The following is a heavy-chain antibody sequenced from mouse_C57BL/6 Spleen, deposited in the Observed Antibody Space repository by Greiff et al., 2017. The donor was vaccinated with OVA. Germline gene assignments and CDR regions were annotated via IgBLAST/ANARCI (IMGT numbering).Heavy chain of an antibody. CDR2: IHPNSGST. CDR1: GYTFTSYW. D-gene: IGHD1-1*01. Sequence: QVQLQQSGAELVKPGASVKLSCKASGYTFTSYWMHWVKQRPGQGLEWIGMIHPNSGSTNYNEKFKSKATLTVDKSSSTAYMQLSSLTSEDSAVYYCARYDYYGSSYGYWGQGTTLTVSS. CDR3: ARYDYYGSSYGY. V-gene: IGHV1-64*01. J-gene: IGHJ2*01.